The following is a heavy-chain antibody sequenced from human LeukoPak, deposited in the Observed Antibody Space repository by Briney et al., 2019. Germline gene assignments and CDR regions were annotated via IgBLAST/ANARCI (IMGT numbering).Heavy chain of an antibody. Sequence: PGGSLRLSCAASGFTFSNAWMSWVRQAPGKGLEWVANIKQDGSEKYYVDSVKGRFTISRDNAKNSLYLQMNSLRAEDTAVYYCAKLYYYDSSGYFDPWGQGTLVTVSS. V-gene: IGHV3-7*03. CDR3: AKLYYYDSSGYFDP. D-gene: IGHD3-22*01. CDR2: IKQDGSEK. J-gene: IGHJ5*02. CDR1: GFTFSNAW.